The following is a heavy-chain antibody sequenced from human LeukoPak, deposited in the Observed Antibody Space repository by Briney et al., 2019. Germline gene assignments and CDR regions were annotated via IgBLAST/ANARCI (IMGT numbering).Heavy chain of an antibody. CDR1: GFIFTNYG. D-gene: IGHD6-13*01. J-gene: IGHJ4*02. CDR3: AKSAGSIAAAGTGRVGY. Sequence: PGGSLRLSCAASGFIFTNYGMHWVRQAPGKGLEWVAVISYDGSNKYYADSVKGRFTISRDNSKNTLYLQMNSLRAEDTAVYYCAKSAGSIAAAGTGRVGYWGQGTLVTVSS. V-gene: IGHV3-30*18. CDR2: ISYDGSNK.